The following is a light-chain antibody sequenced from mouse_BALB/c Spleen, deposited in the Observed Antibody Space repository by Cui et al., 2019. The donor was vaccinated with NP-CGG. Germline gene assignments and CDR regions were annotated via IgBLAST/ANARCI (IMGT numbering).Light chain of an antibody. CDR3: ALWYSNHWV. CDR2: GTN. Sequence: QVVVTQDALLTTSPGETVTLTCRSSTGAVTTSNYANWVQEKPDHLFTGLIGGTNNRAPGVPARFSGSLIGDKAALTITGAQTEDEAIYFCALWYSNHWVFGGGTKLTVL. CDR1: TGAVTTSNY. V-gene: IGLV1*01. J-gene: IGLJ1*01.